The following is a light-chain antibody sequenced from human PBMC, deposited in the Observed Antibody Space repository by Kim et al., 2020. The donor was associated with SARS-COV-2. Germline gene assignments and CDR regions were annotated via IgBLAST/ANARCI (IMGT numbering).Light chain of an antibody. Sequence: VTISCTGSSSNIGAGYDVLWYQQLPGTAPNLLIYGNSNRPSGVPDRFSGSESGTSASLAITGLQAEDEADYYCQSYDSSLSGSVVFGGGTQLTVL. CDR3: QSYDSSLSGSVV. CDR1: SSNIGAGYD. J-gene: IGLJ2*01. V-gene: IGLV1-40*01. CDR2: GNS.